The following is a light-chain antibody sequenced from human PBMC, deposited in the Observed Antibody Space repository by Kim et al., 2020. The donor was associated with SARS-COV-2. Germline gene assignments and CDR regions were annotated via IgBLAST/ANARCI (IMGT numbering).Light chain of an antibody. Sequence: STGERATLSCTASRSVSSNSLAWYQQKPGQAPRLLIYGASSRATGIPDRFSGGGSGTDFTLTITRLEPEDFAVYYCQQYSSSPATFGQGTKVDIK. CDR2: GAS. CDR3: QQYSSSPAT. J-gene: IGKJ1*01. V-gene: IGKV3-20*01. CDR1: RSVSSNS.